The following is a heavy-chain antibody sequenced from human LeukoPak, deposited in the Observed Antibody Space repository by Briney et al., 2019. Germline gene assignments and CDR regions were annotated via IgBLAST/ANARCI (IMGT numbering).Heavy chain of an antibody. J-gene: IGHJ4*02. Sequence: ASVKVSCKASGYTFTSYGISWVRQAPGQGLEWMGWISAYNGNTNYAQKLQSRVTMTTDTSTSTAYMELRSLRSDDTAVYYCARPSYYYDSSGYCAYWGQGTLVTVSS. CDR1: GYTFTSYG. CDR2: ISAYNGNT. CDR3: ARPSYYYDSSGYCAY. D-gene: IGHD3-22*01. V-gene: IGHV1-18*01.